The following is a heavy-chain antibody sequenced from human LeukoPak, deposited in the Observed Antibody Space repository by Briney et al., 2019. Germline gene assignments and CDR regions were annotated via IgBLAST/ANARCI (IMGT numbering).Heavy chain of an antibody. CDR2: IYYSGST. D-gene: IGHD2-15*01. CDR1: GGSISSYY. Sequence: PSETLSLTCTVSGGSISSYYWSWIRQPPGKGLEWIGYIYYSGSTNYNPSLKSRVTISVDTSKNQFSLKLSSVTAADTAVYYCARAPRDCSGGSCYLYWYFDLWGRGTLVTVSS. J-gene: IGHJ2*01. V-gene: IGHV4-59*12. CDR3: ARAPRDCSGGSCYLYWYFDL.